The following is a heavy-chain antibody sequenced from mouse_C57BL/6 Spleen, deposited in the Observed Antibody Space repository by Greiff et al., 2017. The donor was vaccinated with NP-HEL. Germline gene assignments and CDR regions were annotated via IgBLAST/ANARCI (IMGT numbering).Heavy chain of an antibody. CDR2: IRNKANNHAT. V-gene: IGHV6-6*01. J-gene: IGHJ3*01. CDR3: TPYYGSSYVGFAY. CDR1: GFTFSDAW. D-gene: IGHD1-1*01. Sequence: EVKVEESGGGLVQPGGSMKLSCAASGFTFSDAWMDWVRQSPEKGLEWVAEIRNKANNHATYYAESVKGRFTISRDDSKSSVYLQMNSLRAEDTGIYYCTPYYGSSYVGFAYWGQGTLVTVSA.